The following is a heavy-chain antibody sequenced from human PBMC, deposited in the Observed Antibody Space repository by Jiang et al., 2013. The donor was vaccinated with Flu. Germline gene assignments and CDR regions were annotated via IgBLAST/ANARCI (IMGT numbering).Heavy chain of an antibody. D-gene: IGHD3-3*01. CDR1: GGSISDNY. CDR2: IYSGTA. Sequence: GPGLVKPSETLSLTCAVSGGSISDNYWTWIRQPAGKGLEWIGRIYSGTANYNPSVKSRVTISVDTSKNQFSLKLNSVTAADTAVYYCARGLYTIFGAISAFDIWGQGAMVTVSS. V-gene: IGHV4-4*07. J-gene: IGHJ3*02. CDR3: ARGLYTIFGAISAFDI.